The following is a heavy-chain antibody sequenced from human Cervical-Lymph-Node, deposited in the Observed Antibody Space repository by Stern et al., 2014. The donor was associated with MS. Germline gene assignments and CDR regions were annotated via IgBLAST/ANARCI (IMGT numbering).Heavy chain of an antibody. CDR3: ATRDYYYDSSGYFPDY. Sequence: QMQLVQSGAEVKKPGSSVKVSCKASGGTFSSYAISWVRQAPGQGLEWMGGIIPIFGPANYAQKFQCRVTITADRSTSTAYMKLSSLRSEDTAVYYCATRDYYYDSSGYFPDYWGQGTLVTVSS. V-gene: IGHV1-69*06. D-gene: IGHD3-22*01. J-gene: IGHJ4*02. CDR2: IIPIFGPA. CDR1: GGTFSSYA.